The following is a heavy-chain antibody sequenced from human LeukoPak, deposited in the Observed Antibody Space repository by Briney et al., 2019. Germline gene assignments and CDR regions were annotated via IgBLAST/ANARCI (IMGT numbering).Heavy chain of an antibody. CDR1: GFTFSSQN. J-gene: IGHJ4*02. CDR2: ISTSGDST. Sequence: PGGSLRLSCAASGFTFSSQNMNWARKAPGKGLEWVAYISTSGDSTKYADSEEGRFTISRDNAENSLFLLMNSLRVEDTAVYYCVKNGWLDYWGQGILVTVSS. V-gene: IGHV3-21*06. CDR3: VKNGWLDY. D-gene: IGHD6-19*01.